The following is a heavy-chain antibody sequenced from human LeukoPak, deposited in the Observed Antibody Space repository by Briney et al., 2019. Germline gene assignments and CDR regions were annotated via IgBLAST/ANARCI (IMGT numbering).Heavy chain of an antibody. CDR2: IIPIFGTA. D-gene: IGHD5-18*01. V-gene: IGHV1-69*05. CDR1: GGTFSSYA. J-gene: IGHJ6*03. CDR3: ARGDTATVTSAFYYYMDV. Sequence: SAKVSCKASGGTFSSYAISWVRQAPGQGLEWMGGIIPIFGTANYAQKFQGRVTITTDESTSTAYMELSSLRSEDTAVYYCARGDTATVTSAFYYYMDVWGKGTTVTVSS.